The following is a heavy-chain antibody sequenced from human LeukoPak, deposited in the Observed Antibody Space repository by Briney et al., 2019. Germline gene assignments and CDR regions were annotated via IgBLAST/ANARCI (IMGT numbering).Heavy chain of an antibody. J-gene: IGHJ4*02. CDR1: GGSFSGYY. V-gene: IGHV4-34*01. D-gene: IGHD4-11*01. Sequence: SETLSLTCAVYGGSFSGYYWSWIRQPPGKGLEWIGEINHSGSTNYNPSLKSRVTISVDTSKNQFSLKLSSVTAADTVVYYCARGFGYSIDYWGQGTLVTVSS. CDR3: ARGFGYSIDY. CDR2: INHSGST.